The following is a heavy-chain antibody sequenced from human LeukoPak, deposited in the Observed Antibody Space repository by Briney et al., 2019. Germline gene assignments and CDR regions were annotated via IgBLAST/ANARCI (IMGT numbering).Heavy chain of an antibody. J-gene: IGHJ4*02. CDR2: IYSGGTT. CDR1: RFTVSTNC. V-gene: IGHV3-53*04. D-gene: IGHD5-18*01. Sequence: GGSLRLSCAASRFTVSTNCMTWVRQAPGKGLEWVSTIYSGGTTYYADSVMGRFTISRHNSRNTQYLQMNSLRAEDTAVYYCARVDTVMAYYFDLWGQGTLVTVSS. CDR3: ARVDTVMAYYFDL.